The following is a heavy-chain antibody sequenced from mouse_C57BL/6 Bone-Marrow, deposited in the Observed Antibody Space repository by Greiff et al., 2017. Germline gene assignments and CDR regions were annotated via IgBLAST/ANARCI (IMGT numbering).Heavy chain of an antibody. V-gene: IGHV5-15*01. J-gene: IGHJ4*01. CDR1: GFTFSDYG. CDR2: ISNLAYSI. CDR3: ARRPDYYGSSFYAMDY. D-gene: IGHD1-1*01. Sequence: EVQLVESGGGLVQPGGSLKLSCAASGFTFSDYGMAWVRQAPRQGPEWVAFISNLAYSIYYADTVTGRFTISRENAKNTLYLEMSSLRSEDTAMYYCARRPDYYGSSFYAMDYWGQGTSVTVSS.